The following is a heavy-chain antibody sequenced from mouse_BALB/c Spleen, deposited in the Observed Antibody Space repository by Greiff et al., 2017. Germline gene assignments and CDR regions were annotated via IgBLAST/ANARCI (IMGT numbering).Heavy chain of an antibody. J-gene: IGHJ2*01. CDR1: GFAFSSYD. CDR3: ARHYDYY. V-gene: IGHV5-12-1*01. D-gene: IGHD2-4*01. CDR2: ISSGGGST. Sequence: EVKVVESGGGLVKPGGSLKLSCAASGFAFSSYDMSWVRQTPEKRLEWVAYISSGGGSTYYPDTVKGRFTISRDNAKNTLYLQMSSLKSEDTAMYYCARHYDYYWGQGTTLTVSS.